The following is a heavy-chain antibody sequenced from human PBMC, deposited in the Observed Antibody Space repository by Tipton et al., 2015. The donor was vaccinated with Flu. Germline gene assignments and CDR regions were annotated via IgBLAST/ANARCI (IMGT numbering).Heavy chain of an antibody. CDR1: GGSISSYY. Sequence: LRLSCTVSGGSISSYYWTWIRQPAGKGLEWIGRTYTSGSTKYNPSLKSRVTMSLDTSNNHFSLKLTSVTAADTAVYYCARGSGSGTYMIFDYWGQGTPVTVAS. CDR3: ARGSGSGTYMIFDY. V-gene: IGHV4-4*07. D-gene: IGHD3-10*01. CDR2: TYTSGST. J-gene: IGHJ4*02.